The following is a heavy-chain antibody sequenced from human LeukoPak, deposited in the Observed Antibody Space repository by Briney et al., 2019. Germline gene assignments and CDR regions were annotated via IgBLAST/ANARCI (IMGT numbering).Heavy chain of an antibody. D-gene: IGHD4-11*01. CDR1: GGSFSGYY. CDR3: ERRRLPRPFDY. CDR2: INHSGST. J-gene: IGHJ4*02. Sequence: SETLSLTCAVYGGSFSGYYWSWIRQPPGKGLEWIGEINHSGSTNYNPSLKSRVTISVDTSKNQFSLKLSSVTAADTAVYYCERRRLPRPFDYWGQGTLVTVSS. V-gene: IGHV4-34*01.